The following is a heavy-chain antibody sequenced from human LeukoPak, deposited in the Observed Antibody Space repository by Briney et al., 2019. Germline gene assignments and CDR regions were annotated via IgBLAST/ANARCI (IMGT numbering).Heavy chain of an antibody. V-gene: IGHV3-23*01. D-gene: IGHD3-10*01. Sequence: GGSLRLSCAASGFTFSSYAMSWVRQAPGKGLEWVSAISGSGGSTYYADSVKGRFTISRDNSKNTLYLQMNSLRAEDTVVYYCAKNFNYGSGRGGFDYWGQGTLVTVSS. CDR3: AKNFNYGSGRGGFDY. CDR1: GFTFSSYA. J-gene: IGHJ4*02. CDR2: ISGSGGST.